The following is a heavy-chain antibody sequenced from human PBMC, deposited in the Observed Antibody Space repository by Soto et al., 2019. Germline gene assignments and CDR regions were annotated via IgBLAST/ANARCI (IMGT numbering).Heavy chain of an antibody. CDR1: GGSISNY. CDR3: AREAASPHNADHRIDD. Sequence: PSETLSLTCTVSGGSISNYWSWIRQPPGKGLEWIGYIYYSGSTNYTPSLRGRVIIHMDKPKNQFSLKLISVTAADTAVYYCAREAASPHNADHRIDDWGQGTLVTVSS. D-gene: IGHD2-21*01. CDR2: IYYSGST. J-gene: IGHJ4*02. V-gene: IGHV4-59*12.